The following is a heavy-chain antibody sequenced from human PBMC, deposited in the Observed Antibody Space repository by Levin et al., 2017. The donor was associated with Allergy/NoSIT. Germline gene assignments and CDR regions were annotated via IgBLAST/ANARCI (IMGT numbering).Heavy chain of an antibody. J-gene: IGHJ4*02. V-gene: IGHV5-51*01. D-gene: IGHD4-23*01. CDR1: GYSFTSFW. CDR3: ARRDSDGSNSFDY. CDR2: ILPGDSDT. Sequence: KVSCNGSGYSFTSFWFGWVRQRPGKGLEWMGLILPGDSDTRISPSVRGQIIMSVDKSTSTAYLQWGSLKASDTATYYCARRDSDGSNSFDYWGQGTLVTVSS.